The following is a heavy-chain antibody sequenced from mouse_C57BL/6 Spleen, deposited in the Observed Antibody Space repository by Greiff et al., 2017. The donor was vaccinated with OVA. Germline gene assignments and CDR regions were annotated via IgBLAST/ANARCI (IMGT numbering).Heavy chain of an antibody. D-gene: IGHD1-1*01. CDR1: GFTFSDYY. Sequence: EVKLVESEGGLVQPGSSMKLSCTASGFTFSDYYMAWVRQVPEKGLEWVANINYDGSSTYYLDSLKSRFIISRDNAKNILYLQMSSLKSEDTATYYCARDRGRSLDYWGQGTTLTVSS. CDR3: ARDRGRSLDY. CDR2: INYDGSST. V-gene: IGHV5-16*01. J-gene: IGHJ2*01.